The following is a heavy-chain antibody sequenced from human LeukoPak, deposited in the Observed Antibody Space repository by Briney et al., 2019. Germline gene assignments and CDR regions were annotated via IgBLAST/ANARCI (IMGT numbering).Heavy chain of an antibody. CDR3: AKSRWETYAVRAFDI. Sequence: GGSLRLSCAASGFTFNNYAMTWVRQAPGKGLEWVSAISGGGSTYYAASVKGQFTISRDNPKNALYLQINSLRAEDTAIYYCAKSRWETYAVRAFDIWGQGTMVTVSS. CDR1: GFTFNNYA. D-gene: IGHD1-26*01. V-gene: IGHV3-23*01. J-gene: IGHJ3*02. CDR2: ISGGGST.